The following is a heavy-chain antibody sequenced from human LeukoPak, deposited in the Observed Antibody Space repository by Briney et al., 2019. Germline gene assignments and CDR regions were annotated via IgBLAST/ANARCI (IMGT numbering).Heavy chain of an antibody. Sequence: SETLSLTCTVCGGSISTYFWTWIRQRPGKGLEWIGNIYYSGSTNYRPSLKSRATISVDTSRNQFSLRLSSVTAVDTAVYYCARCQSKYFYDRGGFDIWGQGTMVTVSS. CDR3: ARCQSKYFYDRGGFDI. CDR2: IYYSGST. J-gene: IGHJ3*02. V-gene: IGHV4-59*01. CDR1: GGSISTYF. D-gene: IGHD3-22*01.